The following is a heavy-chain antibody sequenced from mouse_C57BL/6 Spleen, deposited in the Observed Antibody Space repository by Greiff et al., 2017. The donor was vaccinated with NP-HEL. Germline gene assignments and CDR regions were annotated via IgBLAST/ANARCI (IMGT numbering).Heavy chain of an antibody. CDR1: GYTFSSYW. CDR3: ASTHDECDVGVDY. D-gene: IGHD6-1*01. Sequence: QVHVKQPGAELVKPGASVKMSCKASGYTFSSYWITWVKQRPGQGLEWIGEIYPGSGSTNYNEKFKSKATLTVDTSSSTAYMQLSSLTSEDSAVYYCASTHDECDVGVDYWGQGTTLTVSS. J-gene: IGHJ2*01. CDR2: IYPGSGST. V-gene: IGHV1-55*01.